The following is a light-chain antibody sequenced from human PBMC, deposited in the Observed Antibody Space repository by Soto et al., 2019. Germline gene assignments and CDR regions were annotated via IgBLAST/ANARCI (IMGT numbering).Light chain of an antibody. CDR1: TSNIGAGYD. V-gene: IGLV1-40*01. CDR3: ATWDDTLSGVK. CDR2: ANT. J-gene: IGLJ2*01. Sequence: QSALTQPPSVSGAPGQRVTIACTGSTSNIGAGYDVHWYQQLPGTAPKLLIYANTQRPSGVPDRFSGSKSGTSASLDINGLRSEDEADYYCATWDDTLSGVKFGGGTKLTVL.